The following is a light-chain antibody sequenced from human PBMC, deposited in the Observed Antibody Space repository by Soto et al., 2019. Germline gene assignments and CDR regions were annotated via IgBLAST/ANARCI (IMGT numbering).Light chain of an antibody. CDR1: QSISTW. CDR2: KAS. CDR3: QQYKTYST. V-gene: IGKV1-5*03. Sequence: DIQMTQSPSTLSASVGDRVTITCRASQSISTWLAWYQQKPGKAPKVLVYKASSLESGVPSRFSGSGSGTKFTLTISNLQPDDFATYYCQQYKTYSTFGQGTKVEIK. J-gene: IGKJ1*01.